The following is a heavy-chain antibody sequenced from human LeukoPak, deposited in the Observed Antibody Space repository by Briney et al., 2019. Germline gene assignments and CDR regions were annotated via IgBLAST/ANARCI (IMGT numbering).Heavy chain of an antibody. CDR1: GYTFTSYG. CDR3: ARDSQQPGQLWFDP. D-gene: IGHD2-2*01. Sequence: GASVKVSCKASGYTFTSYGISWVRQAPGQGLEWMGWISAYNGNTNYAQKLQGRVTMTTDTSTSTAYMELRSLRSDDTAVYYCARDSQQPGQLWFDPWGQGTLVTVSS. V-gene: IGHV1-18*01. CDR2: ISAYNGNT. J-gene: IGHJ5*02.